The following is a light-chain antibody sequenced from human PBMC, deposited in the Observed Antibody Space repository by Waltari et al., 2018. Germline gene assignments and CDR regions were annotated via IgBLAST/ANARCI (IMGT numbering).Light chain of an antibody. CDR1: VFARQP. CDR3: QTADSGGVHVV. CDR2: KDI. J-gene: IGLJ2*01. V-gene: IGLV3-25*03. Sequence: SSDLTQPPSMSVSPGQTARIPCPAAVFARQPGYWYQQKPGQAPLLVIHKDIERPSGIPERFSGSSSQTTVTLTIAGVQAEDEAVYYCQTADSGGVHVVFGGGTKLTVL.